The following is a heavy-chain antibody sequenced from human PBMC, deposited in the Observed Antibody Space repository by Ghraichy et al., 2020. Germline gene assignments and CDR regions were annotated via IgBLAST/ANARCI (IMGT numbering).Heavy chain of an antibody. V-gene: IGHV3-7*03. CDR3: ARGFYTSTL. CDR2: IKQDGSDK. Sequence: GGSLRLSCAASGFTFSSYWMTWVRQAPGKGLEWVANIKQDGSDKYYVDSVKGRFTISRDNAKNSLYLQMSSLRAEDTAVYYCARGFYTSTLWGQGTLVTVSS. J-gene: IGHJ4*02. CDR1: GFTFSSYW. D-gene: IGHD6-13*01.